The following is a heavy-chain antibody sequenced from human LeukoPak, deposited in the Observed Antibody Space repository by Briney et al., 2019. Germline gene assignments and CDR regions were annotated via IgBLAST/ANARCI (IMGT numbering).Heavy chain of an antibody. CDR1: GVSISSYY. D-gene: IGHD5-12*01. CDR3: GRDASGATISPYYYYYMDV. J-gene: IGHJ6*03. CDR2: IYYSGST. Sequence: PSETLSLTCTVSGVSISSYYWSWIRQPPGKGLEWIGYIYYSGSTNYNPSLKSRLTISVDTSKNQFSLKLSSVTAADTAVYYCGRDASGATISPYYYYYMDVWGKGTTVTVSS. V-gene: IGHV4-59*12.